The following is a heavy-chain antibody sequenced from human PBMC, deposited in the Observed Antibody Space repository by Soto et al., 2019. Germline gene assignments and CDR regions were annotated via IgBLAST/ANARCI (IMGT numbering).Heavy chain of an antibody. CDR2: IYYTGST. D-gene: IGHD1-26*01. J-gene: IGHJ4*02. CDR3: AGRRAGDYYFDY. V-gene: IGHV4-39*01. CDR1: GGSVSSSIYY. Sequence: SETLPLTCTVSGGSVSSSIYYWGWIRQPPGKGLEWIGTIYYTGSTSYSPSLKRRVTISVDTSKTQFSLNLSSVTATDTAVYYCAGRRAGDYYFDYWGQGTLVTVS.